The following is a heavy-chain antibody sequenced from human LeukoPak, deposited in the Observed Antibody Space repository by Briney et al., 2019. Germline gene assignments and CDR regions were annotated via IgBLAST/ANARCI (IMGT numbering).Heavy chain of an antibody. CDR3: ARSIAAAGTDFDH. V-gene: IGHV3-7*01. Sequence: GGSLRLSWAASGFTFSIYWMSWVRQAPGEGLEWVANIKQDGSEKYYVDSVKGRFTISRDNAKNSLYLQMNSLRAEDTAVYYCARSIAAAGTDFDHWGQGTLVTVSS. D-gene: IGHD6-13*01. J-gene: IGHJ4*02. CDR1: GFTFSIYW. CDR2: IKQDGSEK.